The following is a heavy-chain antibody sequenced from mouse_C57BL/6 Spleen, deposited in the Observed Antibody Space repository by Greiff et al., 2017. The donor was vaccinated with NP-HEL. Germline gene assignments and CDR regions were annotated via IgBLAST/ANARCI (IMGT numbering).Heavy chain of an antibody. V-gene: IGHV1-64*01. CDR2: IHPNSGST. D-gene: IGHD1-1*01. Sequence: QVQLQQPGAELVKPGASVKLSCKASGYTFTSYWMHWVKQRPGQGLEWIGMIHPNSGSTNYNEKFKSKATLTVDKSSSTAYMQLSSLTSEDSAVYYCARENYGSSYGYFAVWGTGTTVTVSS. CDR1: GYTFTSYW. CDR3: ARENYGSSYGYFAV. J-gene: IGHJ1*03.